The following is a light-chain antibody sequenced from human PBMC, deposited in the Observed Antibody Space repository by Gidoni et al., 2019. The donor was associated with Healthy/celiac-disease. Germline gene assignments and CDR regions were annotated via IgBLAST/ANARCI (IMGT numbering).Light chain of an antibody. CDR1: QSLRHSNGYNY. Sequence: DIVMTQSPLSLPVTPGAPASIPCRSSQSLRHSNGYNYLDWYLQKPGQSPQLLIYLGSNRASGVPDRFSGSGSGTDFTLKISRVEAEDVGVYYCMQALQTPWTFGQGTKVEIK. CDR3: MQALQTPWT. V-gene: IGKV2-28*01. CDR2: LGS. J-gene: IGKJ1*01.